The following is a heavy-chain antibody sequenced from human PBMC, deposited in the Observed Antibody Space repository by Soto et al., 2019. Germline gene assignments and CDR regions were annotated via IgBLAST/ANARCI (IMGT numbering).Heavy chain of an antibody. D-gene: IGHD2-15*01. CDR1: GYTFTSYA. Sequence: ASVKVSCKASGYTFTSYAMHWVRQAPGQRLEWMGFSNAVNGNTKYSKKFQGRVTITRDKSASTAYMELSSLRSEDTAVYYCASDSISDIVVVVAATRRYAFDXWGQVTMVTVS. CDR2: SNAVNGNT. J-gene: IGHJ3*02. CDR3: ASDSISDIVVVVAATRRYAFDX. V-gene: IGHV1-3*01.